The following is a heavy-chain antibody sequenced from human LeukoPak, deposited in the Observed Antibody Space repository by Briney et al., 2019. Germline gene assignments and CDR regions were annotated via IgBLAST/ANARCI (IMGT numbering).Heavy chain of an antibody. Sequence: SETLSLTCTVSGGSISSYYWSWIRQPPGKGLEWIGYIYYSGSTNYNPSLKSRVTISVDTSKNQFSLKLSSVTAADTAVYYCARDLAYYDSSGYPLDAFDIWGQGTMVTVSS. J-gene: IGHJ3*02. CDR2: IYYSGST. CDR3: ARDLAYYDSSGYPLDAFDI. D-gene: IGHD3-22*01. V-gene: IGHV4-59*12. CDR1: GGSISSYY.